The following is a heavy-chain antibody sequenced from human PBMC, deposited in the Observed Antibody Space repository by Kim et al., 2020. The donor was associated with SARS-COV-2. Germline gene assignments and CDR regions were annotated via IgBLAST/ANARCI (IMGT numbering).Heavy chain of an antibody. CDR1: GFTFSSYA. J-gene: IGHJ6*02. V-gene: IGHV3-23*03. CDR3: AKQRDFGGNSYYYYYYGMDV. D-gene: IGHD2-21*02. CDR2: IYSGGSST. Sequence: GGSLRLSCAASGFTFSSYAMSWVRQAPGKGLEWVSVIYSGGSSTYYADSVKGRFTISRDNSKNTLYLQMNSLRAEDTTVYYCAKQRDFGGNSYYYYYYGMDVWGQGTTVTVSS.